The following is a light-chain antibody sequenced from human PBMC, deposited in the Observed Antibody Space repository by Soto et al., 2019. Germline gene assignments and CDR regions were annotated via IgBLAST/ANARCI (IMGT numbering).Light chain of an antibody. J-gene: IGLJ1*01. V-gene: IGLV2-14*01. CDR2: EVS. Sequence: QLVLTQPASVSGSPGQSITISCTGTSSDIGGYNYVSWYQQHPGKAPRLMIYEVSNRPSGVSNRFSGSKSGNTASLTISGLQAEDETDYYCTSYTSSNSFVVGTGTKVTVL. CDR1: SSDIGGYNY. CDR3: TSYTSSNSFV.